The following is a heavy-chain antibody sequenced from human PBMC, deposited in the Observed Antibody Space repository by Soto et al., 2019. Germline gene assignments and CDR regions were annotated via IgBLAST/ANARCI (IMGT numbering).Heavy chain of an antibody. D-gene: IGHD4-17*01. CDR3: AKVYGDGDMGFDS. CDR1: GFSFSTYA. CDR2: INGGGGNT. J-gene: IGHJ4*02. V-gene: IGHV3-23*01. Sequence: EVQLLESGGGLVQPGGSLRLSCAASGFSFSTYAMSWVRQPPGKGLEWVSAINGGGGNTYNRDSVKGRFTISRDNSKNTLELQMNRLRAEETAGYCCAKVYGDGDMGFDSWGQGTLVTVSS.